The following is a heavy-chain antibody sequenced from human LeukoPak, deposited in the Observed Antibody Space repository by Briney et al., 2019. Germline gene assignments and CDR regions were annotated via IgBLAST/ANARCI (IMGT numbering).Heavy chain of an antibody. J-gene: IGHJ4*02. CDR1: GYTFTSYA. V-gene: IGHV7-4-1*02. CDR3: ARGYYDYVWGSYRHAPLDY. Sequence: ASVKVSCTASGYTFTSYAMNWVRQAPGQGLEWMGWINTNTGNPTYAQGFTGRFVFSLDTSVSTAYLQISSLKAEDTAVYYCARGYYDYVWGSYRHAPLDYWGQGTLVTVSS. CDR2: INTNTGNP. D-gene: IGHD3-16*02.